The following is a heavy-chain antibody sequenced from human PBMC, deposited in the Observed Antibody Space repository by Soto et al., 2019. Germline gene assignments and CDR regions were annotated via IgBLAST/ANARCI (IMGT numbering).Heavy chain of an antibody. CDR1: GYTFTSYG. V-gene: IGHV1-18*01. CDR3: ASSREGGSGRYFDY. J-gene: IGHJ4*02. CDR2: ISAHSGNT. Sequence: QVQLVQSGAEVRKPGASVKVSCKASGYTFTSYGLTWVRQAPGQGLEWMGWISAHSGNTNYAQKLQGRVTMTTDTSTSTAYMELRSLRSDDTAVYYCASSREGGSGRYFDYWGQGTLVTVSS. D-gene: IGHD1-26*01.